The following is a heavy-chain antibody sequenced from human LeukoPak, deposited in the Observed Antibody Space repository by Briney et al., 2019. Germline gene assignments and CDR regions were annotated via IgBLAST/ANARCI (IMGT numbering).Heavy chain of an antibody. Sequence: GGSLRLSCAASGFTFSSYAMSWVRQAPGKGLEWVSVIYVAGNTYYADSVKGRFTVSRDNSKNTLYLQMNSLRADDTAVYYCAREMLRDGSYLIEDWGQGILVTVSS. V-gene: IGHV3-53*01. CDR2: IYVAGNT. D-gene: IGHD1-26*01. J-gene: IGHJ4*02. CDR3: AREMLRDGSYLIED. CDR1: GFTFSSYA.